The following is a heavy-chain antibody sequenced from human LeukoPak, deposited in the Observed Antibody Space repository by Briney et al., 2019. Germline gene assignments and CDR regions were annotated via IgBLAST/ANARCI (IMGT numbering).Heavy chain of an antibody. J-gene: IGHJ3*02. CDR3: ARPGAIQLWPRGAFDI. CDR2: INPNSGGT. V-gene: IGHV1-2*02. Sequence: ASVKVSCKASGYTFTGYYMHWVRQAPGQGLEWMGWINPNSGGTNYAQKFQGRVTMTRDTSISTAYMELSRLRSDDTAVYYCARPGAIQLWPRGAFDIWGQGTMVTASS. CDR1: GYTFTGYY. D-gene: IGHD5-18*01.